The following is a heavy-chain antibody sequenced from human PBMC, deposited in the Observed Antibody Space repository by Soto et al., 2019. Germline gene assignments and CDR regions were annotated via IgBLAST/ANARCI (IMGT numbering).Heavy chain of an antibody. Sequence: SETLSLTCTVSGGSISSGDYYWSWIRQPPGKGLEWIGYIYYSGSTYYNPSLKSRVTISVDTSKNQFSLKLSSVTAADTAVYYCARGESSGYYWSFYFGYWGQGTLVTVSS. J-gene: IGHJ4*02. CDR3: ARGESSGYYWSFYFGY. V-gene: IGHV4-30-4*01. CDR2: IYYSGST. D-gene: IGHD3-22*01. CDR1: GGSISSGDYY.